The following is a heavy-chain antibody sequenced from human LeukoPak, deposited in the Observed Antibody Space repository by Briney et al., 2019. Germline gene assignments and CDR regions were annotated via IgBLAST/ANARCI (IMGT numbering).Heavy chain of an antibody. V-gene: IGHV3-48*02. Sequence: GGPLRLSCAASGFTFRSYAMSWVRQAPGKGPEWVSFIGVGSTTIWYADSVKGRFTISRDSAKNSLYLQMSSLRDDDTAVYYCARGRDHAFDIWGQGTMVTVSS. CDR1: GFTFRSYA. J-gene: IGHJ3*02. CDR3: ARGRDHAFDI. CDR2: IGVGSTTI.